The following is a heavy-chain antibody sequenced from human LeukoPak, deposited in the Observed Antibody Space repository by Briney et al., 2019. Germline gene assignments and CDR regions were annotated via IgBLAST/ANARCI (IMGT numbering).Heavy chain of an antibody. J-gene: IGHJ4*02. Sequence: GGSLRLFCAASGFTFSSYSMNWVRQAPGKGLEWVSSISSSSSYIYYADSVKGRFTISRDNAKNSLYLQMNSLRAEDTAVYYCARGAAYMGVDYWGQGTLVTVSS. CDR1: GFTFSSYS. V-gene: IGHV3-21*01. D-gene: IGHD3-16*01. CDR3: ARGAAYMGVDY. CDR2: ISSSSSYI.